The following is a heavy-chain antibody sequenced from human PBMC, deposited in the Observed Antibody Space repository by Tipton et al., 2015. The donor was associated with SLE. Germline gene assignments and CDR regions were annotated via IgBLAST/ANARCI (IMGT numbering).Heavy chain of an antibody. CDR2: IYYTGAT. J-gene: IGHJ1*01. CDR1: GGSISGDH. CDR3: VRQGAGWYEEEV. V-gene: IGHV4-59*08. Sequence: TLSLTCTVSGGSISGDHWTWIRQPPGKGLEWIGYIYYTGATNYNPSLRSRVTISLDRSKNQFSLKLDSVTAADTAVYYCVRQGAGWYEEEVWGQGTLVTVSS. D-gene: IGHD6-19*01.